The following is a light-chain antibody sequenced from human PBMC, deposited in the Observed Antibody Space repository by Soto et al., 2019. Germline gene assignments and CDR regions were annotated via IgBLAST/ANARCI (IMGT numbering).Light chain of an antibody. CDR3: QQYSSGPPLT. CDR1: QSVGRN. J-gene: IGKJ4*01. Sequence: EIVLTQSPASRSVSPGERVALSCRASQSVGRNLAWYHQQPGQAPRLLIYDASSRATGIPARFSGSGSGTEFTLTISRLQSEDFAVYYCQQYSSGPPLTFGGGTKVDIK. CDR2: DAS. V-gene: IGKV3-15*01.